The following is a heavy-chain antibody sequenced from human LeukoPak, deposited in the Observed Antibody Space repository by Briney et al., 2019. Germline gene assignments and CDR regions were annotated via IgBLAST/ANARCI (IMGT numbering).Heavy chain of an antibody. CDR1: GFTSSSYA. J-gene: IGHJ4*02. Sequence: GGSLRLSCAASGFTSSSYAMSWVRQAPGKGLEWVSAISGSGGSTYYADSVKGRFTISRDNSKNTLYLQMNSPRAEDTAVYYCATSGYSYPRYFDYWGQGTLVTVSS. V-gene: IGHV3-23*01. D-gene: IGHD5-18*01. CDR3: ATSGYSYPRYFDY. CDR2: ISGSGGST.